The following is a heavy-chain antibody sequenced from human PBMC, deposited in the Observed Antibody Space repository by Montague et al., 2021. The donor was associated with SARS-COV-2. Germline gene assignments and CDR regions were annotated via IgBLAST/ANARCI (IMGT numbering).Heavy chain of an antibody. D-gene: IGHD3-10*01. CDR1: IRSITYY. Sequence: SETLSLTCTVSIRSITYYWAWIRQPPGKGLEWIVSIYPGGKMLYNSPLNSRVTMSIATSENQFSLNLNSGTAADTAVYYCARHSGGSEVSGLDYWGQGTLVTVSS. CDR2: IYPGGKM. J-gene: IGHJ4*02. V-gene: IGHV4-39*01. CDR3: ARHSGGSEVSGLDY.